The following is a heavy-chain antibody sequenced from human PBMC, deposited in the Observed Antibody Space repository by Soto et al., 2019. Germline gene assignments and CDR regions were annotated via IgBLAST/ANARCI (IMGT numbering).Heavy chain of an antibody. CDR3: VKEVEGFDY. J-gene: IGHJ4*02. V-gene: IGHV3-21*01. Sequence: VQLVESGGGLVKPGGSLRLSCAASGFTFSSHTMNWVRQTPGKGLEWVSSITSSRAVFYADSVKGRFTISRDNAKNSLYLQMNSLRAEDTAVYYCVKEVEGFDYWGQGTLVTVSS. CDR1: GFTFSSHT. D-gene: IGHD1-1*01. CDR2: ITSSRAV.